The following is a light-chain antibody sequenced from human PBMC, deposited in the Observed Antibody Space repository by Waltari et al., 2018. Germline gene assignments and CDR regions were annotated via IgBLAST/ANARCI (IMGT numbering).Light chain of an antibody. J-gene: IGLJ3*02. CDR3: WSFAGRYTWV. CDR2: DFN. Sequence: QSALTQPRPVSGSPGQSVTIPCTGSSSDVGLYDYVSWYQHQPGKAPKLIIYDFNKRPSGVPSRFSGSQSGNTASLTISGLQAEDEADYYCWSFAGRYTWVFGGGTKLSVL. V-gene: IGLV2-11*01. CDR1: SSDVGLYDY.